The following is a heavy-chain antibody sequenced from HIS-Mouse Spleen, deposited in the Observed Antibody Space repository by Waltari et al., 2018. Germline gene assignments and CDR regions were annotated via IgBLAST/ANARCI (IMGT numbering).Heavy chain of an antibody. J-gene: IGHJ4*02. CDR1: GYTFTSYD. V-gene: IGHV1-8*01. CDR2: MNPNSGNT. CDR3: ARGHDYSNYFDY. Sequence: QVQLVQSGAEVKKPGASVKVSCKASGYTFTSYDLTRVRQATGQGLEGRGWMNPNSGNTGYAQKFQGRGTMTRNTSISTAYMELSSLRSEDTAVYYCARGHDYSNYFDYWGQGTLVTVSS. D-gene: IGHD4-4*01.